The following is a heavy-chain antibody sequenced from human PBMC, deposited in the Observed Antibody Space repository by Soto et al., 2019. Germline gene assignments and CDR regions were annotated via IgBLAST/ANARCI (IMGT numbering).Heavy chain of an antibody. CDR3: ARGGRYCSSTSCYSPRDY. Sequence: QVQLVQSGAEVKKPGSSVKVSCKASGGTFSSYAISWVRQAPGQGLEWMGGIIPIFGTANYAQKFQGRVTITADESTSTAYMELSSLRSEDTAVYYCARGGRYCSSTSCYSPRDYWGQRTLVTVSS. D-gene: IGHD2-2*02. J-gene: IGHJ4*02. CDR1: GGTFSSYA. V-gene: IGHV1-69*01. CDR2: IIPIFGTA.